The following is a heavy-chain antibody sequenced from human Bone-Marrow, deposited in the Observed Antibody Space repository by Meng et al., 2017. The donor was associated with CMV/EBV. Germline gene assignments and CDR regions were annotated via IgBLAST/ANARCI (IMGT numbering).Heavy chain of an antibody. V-gene: IGHV3-23*01. Sequence: GESLKISCAASGFTFSSYAMNWVRQAPGKGLEWVSSISGSGGSTYYADSVKGRFTISRDNSKNTLYLQMNSLRAEDTAVYYCAKHIGDYWGQGQLVNVSS. CDR2: ISGSGGST. CDR1: GFTFSSYA. CDR3: AKHIGDY. J-gene: IGHJ4*02. D-gene: IGHD2-21*01.